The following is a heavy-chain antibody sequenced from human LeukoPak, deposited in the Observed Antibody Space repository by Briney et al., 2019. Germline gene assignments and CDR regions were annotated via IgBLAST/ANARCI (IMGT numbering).Heavy chain of an antibody. CDR1: GGSINSNDYY. V-gene: IGHV4-39*01. Sequence: SETLSLTCTVFGGSINSNDYYWGWIRQPPGKGLEWIGSIHYIGDTFYSPSLKSRVTISVDTSKKEFSLRLSSVTAADTAVYYCARLQYYYGSGSYFDYWGQGTLVTVSS. J-gene: IGHJ4*02. CDR2: IHYIGDT. D-gene: IGHD3-10*01. CDR3: ARLQYYYGSGSYFDY.